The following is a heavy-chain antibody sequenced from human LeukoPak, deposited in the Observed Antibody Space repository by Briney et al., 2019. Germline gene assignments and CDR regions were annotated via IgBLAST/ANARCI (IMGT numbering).Heavy chain of an antibody. CDR3: ARHHWGSDGHWYFDL. J-gene: IGHJ2*01. D-gene: IGHD3-16*01. Sequence: SETLSLTCTVSGGSISSSNYYWGWIRQPSGKGLEWIGSMYYSGSTYYNPSLKSRVTISVDTSKNQFSLKLSSVIAADTAVYYCARHHWGSDGHWYFDLWGRGTLVTVSS. CDR2: MYYSGST. V-gene: IGHV4-39*01. CDR1: GGSISSSNYY.